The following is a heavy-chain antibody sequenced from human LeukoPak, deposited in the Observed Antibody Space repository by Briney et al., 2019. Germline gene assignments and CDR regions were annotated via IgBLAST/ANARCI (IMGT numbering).Heavy chain of an antibody. V-gene: IGHV3-48*03. CDR3: ARDAERDPYYYDSSGSFDY. J-gene: IGHJ4*02. Sequence: GGSLRLSCAASGFTFSSYEMNWVRQAPGKGLEWVSYISSSGSTIYYADSVKGRFTISRDNAKNSLYLQMNSLRAEDTAVYYCARDAERDPYYYDSSGSFDYWGQGTLVTVSS. CDR2: ISSSGSTI. CDR1: GFTFSSYE. D-gene: IGHD3-22*01.